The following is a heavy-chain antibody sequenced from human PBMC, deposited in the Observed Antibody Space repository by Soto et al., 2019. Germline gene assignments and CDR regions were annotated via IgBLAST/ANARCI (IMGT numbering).Heavy chain of an antibody. V-gene: IGHV1-18*01. CDR2: INLYGVKR. CDR3: VRDPPGVYQSAH. J-gene: IGHJ4*02. Sequence: QVQLVQSGAEVKKPGASVKVACKASGYIFSNYGISWVRQAPGQGFEWLGWINLYGVKRDSAQKFVGRVTMTADTSTSTAYMELRSLTYDDTAVYYCVRDPPGVYQSAHGGQGTLFTVSS. CDR1: GYIFSNYG. D-gene: IGHD2-2*01.